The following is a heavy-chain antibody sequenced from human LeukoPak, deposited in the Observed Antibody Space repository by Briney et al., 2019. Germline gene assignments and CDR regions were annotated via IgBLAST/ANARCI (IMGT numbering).Heavy chain of an antibody. D-gene: IGHD3-22*01. J-gene: IGHJ4*02. V-gene: IGHV3-66*01. CDR2: IYSGGST. Sequence: GGSLRLSCAASGFTVSSNYMSWVRQAPGKGLEWVSVIYSGGSTYYADSVKGRFTISRDNSKNTLYLQMNSLRAEDTAVYYCAKDSDITMIVVVNLLFDYWGQGTLVTVSS. CDR3: AKDSDITMIVVVNLLFDY. CDR1: GFTVSSNY.